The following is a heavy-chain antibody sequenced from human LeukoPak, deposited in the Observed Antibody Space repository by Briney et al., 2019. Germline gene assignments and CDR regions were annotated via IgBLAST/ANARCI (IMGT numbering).Heavy chain of an antibody. J-gene: IGHJ4*02. Sequence: GGSLRLSCAASGFTFSSYAMHWVRQAPGKGLEYVSSISSNGGSSYYANSVKGRFTIPRDNSKNTLYLQMGSLRAEDKAVYYCARVRYYDSSGYLDYWGQGTLVTVSS. CDR3: ARVRYYDSSGYLDY. D-gene: IGHD3-22*01. CDR2: ISSNGGSS. V-gene: IGHV3-64*01. CDR1: GFTFSSYA.